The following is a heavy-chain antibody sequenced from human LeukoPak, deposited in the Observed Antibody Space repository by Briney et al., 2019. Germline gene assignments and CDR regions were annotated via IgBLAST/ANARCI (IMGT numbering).Heavy chain of an antibody. V-gene: IGHV3-72*01. D-gene: IGHD4-23*01. CDR1: GFTFSDHY. Sequence: PGGSLRLSCAASGFTFSDHYMDWVRQAPGKGLEWVGRIRNKANSYTTDYAASVKGRFTISRDDSKNSLYLQMNSLKTEATAVYYCARRVFGGNCYYDYWGQGALVTVSS. CDR2: IRNKANSYTT. CDR3: ARRVFGGNCYYDY. J-gene: IGHJ4*02.